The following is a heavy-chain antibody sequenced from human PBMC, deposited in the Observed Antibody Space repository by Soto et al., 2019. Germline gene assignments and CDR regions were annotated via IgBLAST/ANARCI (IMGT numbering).Heavy chain of an antibody. CDR2: IIPIFGTA. Sequence: RASVKVSCKASGVTFSSYAISWVRQAPGQGLEWMGGIIPIFGTANYAQKFQGRVTITADESTSTAYMELSSLRSEDTAVYYCARVQGEGYCSSTSCYSWFDPWGQGTLVTVSS. CDR1: GVTFSSYA. J-gene: IGHJ5*02. D-gene: IGHD2-2*01. CDR3: ARVQGEGYCSSTSCYSWFDP. V-gene: IGHV1-69*13.